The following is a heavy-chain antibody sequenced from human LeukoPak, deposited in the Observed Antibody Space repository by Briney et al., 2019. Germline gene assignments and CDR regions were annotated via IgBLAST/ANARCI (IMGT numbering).Heavy chain of an antibody. J-gene: IGHJ4*02. CDR3: AKDTPLTAYTSGWSNNCFDY. Sequence: QPGGSLRLSCAASGFTFSTYTMNWVRQAPGKGLEWVSTVSGGAEATYYADSVKGRFAISRDNSKSALYLQMNSLRAEDTAIYYCAKDTPLTAYTSGWSNNCFDYWGQGTLVTVSS. CDR2: VSGGAEAT. V-gene: IGHV3-23*01. D-gene: IGHD6-19*01. CDR1: GFTFSTYT.